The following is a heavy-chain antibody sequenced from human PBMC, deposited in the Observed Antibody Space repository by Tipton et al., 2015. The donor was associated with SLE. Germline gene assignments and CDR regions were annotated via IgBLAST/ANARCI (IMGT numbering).Heavy chain of an antibody. Sequence: TLSLTCTVSGGSISSYYWSWIRQPPGKGLEWIGYIYYSGSTNYNPSLKSRVTISVDTSKNQFSLKLSSVTAADTAVYYCARLIEYYDSGGLDYWGQGTLVTVSS. CDR1: GGSISSYY. V-gene: IGHV4-59*08. CDR3: ARLIEYYDSGGLDY. CDR2: IYYSGST. J-gene: IGHJ4*02. D-gene: IGHD3-22*01.